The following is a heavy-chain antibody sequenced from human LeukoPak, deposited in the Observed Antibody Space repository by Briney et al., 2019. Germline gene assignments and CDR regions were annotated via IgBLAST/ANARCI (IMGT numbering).Heavy chain of an antibody. CDR2: IRHDGTTQ. CDR1: GFRFNKFG. Sequence: PGGSLRLSCAASGFRFNKFGMHWVRQALGKGLEWVAFIRHDGTTQYDTDSVKGRFIISRDDSKNTVSLQMNSLRVDDTAFYYCAKHHSATWPFHDSWGQGTLVTVSS. CDR3: AKHHSATWPFHDS. D-gene: IGHD5-18*01. V-gene: IGHV3-30*02. J-gene: IGHJ4*02.